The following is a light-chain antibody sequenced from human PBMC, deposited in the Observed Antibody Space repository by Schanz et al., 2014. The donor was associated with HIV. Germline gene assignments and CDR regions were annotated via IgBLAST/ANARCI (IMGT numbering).Light chain of an antibody. Sequence: QSVLTQPPSASGTPGQRVSISCAGSTSNTGDNPVNWYQHVPGTAPKLLIYGNSNRPSGVPDRFSGSKSGNTASLTISGLQADDEGDYYCSSYTTNRTMAFGGGTKLTVL. J-gene: IGLJ2*01. CDR1: TSNTGDNP. CDR2: GNS. V-gene: IGLV1-44*01. CDR3: SSYTTNRTMA.